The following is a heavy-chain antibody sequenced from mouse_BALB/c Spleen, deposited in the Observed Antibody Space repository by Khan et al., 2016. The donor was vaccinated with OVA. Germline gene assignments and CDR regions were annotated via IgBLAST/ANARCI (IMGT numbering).Heavy chain of an antibody. CDR1: GYTFTSYV. Sequence: EVQLQQSGPELVKPGASVKMSCKASGYTFTSYVMHWVKQKPGLGLEWIGYIYPFNDDTKYNEKFKGKATLTSDKSSSTAYMELSGLTSEDSAVYSCSPVGTYYVSFAYWGQGTLVTVSA. CDR3: SPVGTYYVSFAY. J-gene: IGHJ3*01. V-gene: IGHV1S136*01. D-gene: IGHD1-1*01. CDR2: IYPFNDDT.